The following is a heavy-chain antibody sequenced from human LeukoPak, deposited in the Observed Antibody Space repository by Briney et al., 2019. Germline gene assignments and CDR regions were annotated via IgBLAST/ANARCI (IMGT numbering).Heavy chain of an antibody. D-gene: IGHD2-2*01. CDR1: GGSFNGYY. Sequence: PSETLSLTCAVYGGSFNGYYWSWIRQPPGKGLEWIGEINHSGSTNYNPSLKSRVTISVDTSKNQISLKLSSVTAADTAVYYCARDCSSSSCYLDYWGQGTLVTVSS. CDR3: ARDCSSSSCYLDY. V-gene: IGHV4-34*01. CDR2: INHSGST. J-gene: IGHJ4*02.